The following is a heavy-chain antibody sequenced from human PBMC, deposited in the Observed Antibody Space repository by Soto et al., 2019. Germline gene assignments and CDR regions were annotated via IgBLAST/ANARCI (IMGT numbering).Heavy chain of an antibody. CDR1: GGSISSGGYY. Sequence: SETLSLTCTVSGGSISSGGYYWSWIRQHPGKGLEWIGYIYYSGSTYYNPSLKSRVTISVDTSKNQFSLKLSSVTAADTAVYYCARAITIFGVVIFPFHFDYWGQGTLVTVSS. J-gene: IGHJ4*02. CDR2: IYYSGST. D-gene: IGHD3-3*01. V-gene: IGHV4-31*03. CDR3: ARAITIFGVVIFPFHFDY.